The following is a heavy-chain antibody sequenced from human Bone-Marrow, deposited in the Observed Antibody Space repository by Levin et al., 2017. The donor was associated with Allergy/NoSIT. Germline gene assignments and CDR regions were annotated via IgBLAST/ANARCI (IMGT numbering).Heavy chain of an antibody. CDR2: ITIYNGNT. CDR3: ARSSLDSSVTYAMEV. CDR1: EYIFTYRF. Sequence: AASVKVSCTASEYIFTYRFLHWVRQAPGQPLEWLGWITIYNGNTKYAEKFRDRVTITRETSLSTVYMELRSLRSEDTATYFCARSSLDSSVTYAMEVWGQGTTVTVSS. J-gene: IGHJ6*02. V-gene: IGHV1-45*02. D-gene: IGHD4-17*01.